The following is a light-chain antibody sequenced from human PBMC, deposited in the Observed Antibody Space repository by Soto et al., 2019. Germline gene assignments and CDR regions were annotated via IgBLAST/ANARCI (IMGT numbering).Light chain of an antibody. V-gene: IGKV3-20*01. Sequence: EIVLTQSPGTLSLSPGERATLSCRASQSVSSSYLAWYQQKPGQAPRLLIYGASSRATGIPDRFSGSGSGTDFTLTISRLEPEDFAVYYCQQYASSPLYTCGQGTKLEIK. CDR3: QQYASSPLYT. J-gene: IGKJ2*01. CDR1: QSVSSSY. CDR2: GAS.